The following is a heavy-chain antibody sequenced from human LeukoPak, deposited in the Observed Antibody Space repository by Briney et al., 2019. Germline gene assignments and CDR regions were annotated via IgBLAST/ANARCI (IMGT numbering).Heavy chain of an antibody. CDR3: ARVYYGSGSYYPYYYYYMDV. Sequence: ASVKVSCKASGYTFTSYYMHWVRQAPGQGLEWMGWINPNSGGTNYAQKFQGRVTMTRNTSTSTAYMELRSLRSDDTAVYYCARVYYGSGSYYPYYYYYMDVWGKGTTVTISS. D-gene: IGHD3-10*01. J-gene: IGHJ6*03. CDR1: GYTFTSYY. CDR2: INPNSGGT. V-gene: IGHV1-2*02.